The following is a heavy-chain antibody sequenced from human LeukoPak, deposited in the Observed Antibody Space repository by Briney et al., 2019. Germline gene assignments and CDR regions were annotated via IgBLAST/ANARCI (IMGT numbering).Heavy chain of an antibody. D-gene: IGHD3-22*01. V-gene: IGHV3-21*01. CDR2: ISSSSSYI. J-gene: IGHJ3*02. CDR1: GFTFSNYS. CDR3: ARDVPCYYESSGYYSLGFDI. Sequence: PGGSLRLSCAASGFTFSNYSMNWVRQAPGKGLEWVSSISSSSSYIYYADSVKGRFTISRDNAKNSLYLQMSSPRAEDTAVYYCARDVPCYYESSGYYSLGFDIWGQGTMVTVSS.